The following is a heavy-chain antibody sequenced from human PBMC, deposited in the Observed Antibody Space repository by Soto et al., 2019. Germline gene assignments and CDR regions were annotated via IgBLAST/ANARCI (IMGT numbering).Heavy chain of an antibody. J-gene: IGHJ4*02. V-gene: IGHV1-46*01. CDR3: ARVYCSGGGCYGIDY. CDR2: INPSGDT. Sequence: QVQLVQSGAEVKKPGASVKISCKASGDTFTSYYMHWVRQAPGQGLEWMGIINPSGDTSYAQKFQGGVTMTRDTSTSQVYMELSSLRSEDTAVYYCARVYCSGGGCYGIDYWGQGTLVTVSS. CDR1: GDTFTSYY. D-gene: IGHD2-15*01.